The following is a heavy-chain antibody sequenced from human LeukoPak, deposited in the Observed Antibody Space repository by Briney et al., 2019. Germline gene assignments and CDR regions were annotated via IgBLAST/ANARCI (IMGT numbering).Heavy chain of an antibody. Sequence: QPGGSLRLSCAASGVSFSSDAMSWGCQAPGKGLELVSAISGSGGSTYYAYSVTGRFTISRDKSKNTLYLQMNSLGAEDTAVYYCAKYELGEGFGEPLLVWGQGTLVTVSS. CDR1: GVSFSSDA. J-gene: IGHJ4*02. CDR3: AKYELGEGFGEPLLV. CDR2: ISGSGGST. V-gene: IGHV3-23*01. D-gene: IGHD3-10*01.